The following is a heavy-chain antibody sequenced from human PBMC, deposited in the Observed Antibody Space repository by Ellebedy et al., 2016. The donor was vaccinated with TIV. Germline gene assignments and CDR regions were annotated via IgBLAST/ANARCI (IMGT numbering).Heavy chain of an antibody. CDR3: ARDRDYYEQGDYFDY. V-gene: IGHV4-34*01. Sequence: SETLSLXXAVYGGSFSGYYWSWIRQPPGKGLEWIGEINHSGRSNHNPSLKSRLTISEDTSKNQFSLKLNSVTAADTAVYYCARDRDYYEQGDYFDYWGQGTLVTVSS. CDR2: INHSGRS. J-gene: IGHJ4*02. CDR1: GGSFSGYY. D-gene: IGHD3-22*01.